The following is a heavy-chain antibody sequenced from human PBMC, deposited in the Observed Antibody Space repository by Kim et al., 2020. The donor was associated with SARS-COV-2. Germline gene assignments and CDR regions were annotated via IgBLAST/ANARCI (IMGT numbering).Heavy chain of an antibody. CDR1: GGSISSGGYS. CDR2: IYYSGST. CDR3: ARARGGSSWYVGTNLFDT. J-gene: IGHJ5*02. V-gene: IGHV4-30-2*01. D-gene: IGHD6-13*01. Sequence: SETLSLTCAVSGGSISSGGYSWSWIRQPPGKGLEWIGYIYYSGSTYYNPSLKSRVTISVDRSKNQFSLKLSSVTGADTAVYYCARARGGSSWYVGTNLFDTGGRGTLVTVSS.